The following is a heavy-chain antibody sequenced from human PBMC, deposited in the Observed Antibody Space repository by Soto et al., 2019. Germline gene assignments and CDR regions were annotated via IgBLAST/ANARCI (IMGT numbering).Heavy chain of an antibody. CDR2: IYYSGSI. J-gene: IGHJ6*02. Sequence: SETLSLTCTVSGGSISSYYWSWVRQPPGKGLEWIGYIYYSGSINYQPSLKSRVTISVDTSKNQFSLKLSSVTAADTAVYYCARDQGITTFGVYSMYYYGMDVWGQGTTVTSP. V-gene: IGHV4-59*01. D-gene: IGHD3-3*01. CDR1: GGSISSYY. CDR3: ARDQGITTFGVYSMYYYGMDV.